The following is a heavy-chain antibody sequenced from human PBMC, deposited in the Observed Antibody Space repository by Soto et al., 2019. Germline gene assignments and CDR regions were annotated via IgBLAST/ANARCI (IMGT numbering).Heavy chain of an antibody. CDR2: IYHSGST. CDR3: AMYIAASGTYYLDV. J-gene: IGHJ4*02. CDR1: GGSISRNNW. Sequence: SETLSLTCTVSGGSISRNNWWSWVRQPPGKGLEWIGEIYHSGSTNYNPSLKSRVIISVDTSKNQFSLRLSSVTAADTAVYYSAMYIAASGTYYLDVLGQGTLVTVS. D-gene: IGHD6-13*01. V-gene: IGHV4-4*02.